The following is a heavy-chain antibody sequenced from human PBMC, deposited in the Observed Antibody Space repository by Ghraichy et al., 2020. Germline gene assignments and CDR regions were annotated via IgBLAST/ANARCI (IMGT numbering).Heavy chain of an antibody. D-gene: IGHD1-1*01. CDR2: FDPEDGET. V-gene: IGHV1-24*01. CDR3: ATGTSGAGTTVYYYGMDV. CDR1: GYTLTELS. J-gene: IGHJ6*02. Sequence: ASVKVSCKVSGYTLTELSMHWVRQAPGKGLEWMGGFDPEDGETIYAQKFQGRVTMTEDTSTDTAYMELSSLRSEDTAVYYCATGTSGAGTTVYYYGMDVWGQGTTVTVSS.